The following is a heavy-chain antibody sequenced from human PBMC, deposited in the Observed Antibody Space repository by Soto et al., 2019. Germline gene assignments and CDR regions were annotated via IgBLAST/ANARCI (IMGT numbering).Heavy chain of an antibody. Sequence: QVQLQQWGAGLLKPSETLSLTCAVYGGSFSGYYWSWIRQPPGKGLEWIGEINHSGSTNYNPSLKSRVTISVDTSKNQFSLKLSSVTAAVTAVYYCARGPSLGWFDPWGQGTLVTVSS. J-gene: IGHJ5*02. CDR3: ARGPSLGWFDP. V-gene: IGHV4-34*01. CDR1: GGSFSGYY. CDR2: INHSGST.